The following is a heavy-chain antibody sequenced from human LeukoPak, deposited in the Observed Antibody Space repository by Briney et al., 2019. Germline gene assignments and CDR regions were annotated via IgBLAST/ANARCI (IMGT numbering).Heavy chain of an antibody. D-gene: IGHD3-22*01. V-gene: IGHV4-4*02. CDR1: GGSISSTNW. CDR3: ARENYYDSSAYFFSNSG. Sequence: SGTLSLTCAVSGGSISSTNWWSWVRQPPGKGLEWIGEIYHSGSTNYNPSLKSRVTISVDTSKNHFSLKLSSVTAADTALYYCARENYYDSSAYFFSNSGWGQGTLVTVSS. CDR2: IYHSGST. J-gene: IGHJ4*02.